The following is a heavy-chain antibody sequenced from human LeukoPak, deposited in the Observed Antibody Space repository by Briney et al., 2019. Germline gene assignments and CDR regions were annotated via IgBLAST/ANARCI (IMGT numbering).Heavy chain of an antibody. Sequence: TLSLTCTVSGGSISSGGYYWSWIRQHPGKGLEWIGYIYYSGSTYYNPSLKSRVTISVDTSKNQFSLKLSSVTAADTAVYYCARVLENSNYYYYMDVWGKGTTVTVSS. CDR3: ARVLENSNYYYYMDV. D-gene: IGHD4-23*01. CDR2: IYYSGST. J-gene: IGHJ6*03. V-gene: IGHV4-31*03. CDR1: GGSISSGGYY.